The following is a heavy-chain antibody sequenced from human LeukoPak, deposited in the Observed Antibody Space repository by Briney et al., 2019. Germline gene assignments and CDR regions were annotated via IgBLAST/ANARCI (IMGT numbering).Heavy chain of an antibody. V-gene: IGHV1-18*01. CDR1: GYTFTSYG. CDR2: ISAHNGYA. CDR3: ARGFPSRRNYDSSGYYSYYFDY. D-gene: IGHD3-22*01. Sequence: GASVKVSCKASGYTFTSYGISWVRQAPEQGLEWMGWISAHNGYAKYAQKVQGRVSLTTDTSTSTAYMEVRSLRSDDTAVYYCARGFPSRRNYDSSGYYSYYFDYWGQGTLVTVSS. J-gene: IGHJ4*02.